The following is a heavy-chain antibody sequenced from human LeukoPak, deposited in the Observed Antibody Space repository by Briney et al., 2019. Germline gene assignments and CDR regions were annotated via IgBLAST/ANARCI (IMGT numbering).Heavy chain of an antibody. Sequence: SETLSLTCTVSGGSISSHYWSWIRQLPGKGLEWIGYIYYSGSTNYNPSLKSRVTISVDTSKNQFSLKLSSVTAADTAVYYCARGYYYYYMDVWGKGTTVTVSS. V-gene: IGHV4-59*11. CDR1: GGSISSHY. CDR3: ARGYYYYYMDV. CDR2: IYYSGST. J-gene: IGHJ6*03.